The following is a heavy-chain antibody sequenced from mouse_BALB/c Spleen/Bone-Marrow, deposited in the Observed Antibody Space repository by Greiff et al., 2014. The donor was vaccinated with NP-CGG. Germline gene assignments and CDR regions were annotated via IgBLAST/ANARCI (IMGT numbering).Heavy chain of an antibody. CDR3: ARHYGSNYGDWYFDV. CDR1: GVSLTTYG. J-gene: IGHJ1*01. V-gene: IGHV2-9*02. CDR2: IWAGGST. D-gene: IGHD1-1*01. Sequence: QVQLKQSGPGLGAPSQSLSFTCTVSGVSLTTYGVHWGRQPPGKGLGWLGVIWAGGSTNYNSALMSRLSISKDNSKSQVFLKMNSLQTDDTAMYYCARHYGSNYGDWYFDVWGAGTTVTVSS.